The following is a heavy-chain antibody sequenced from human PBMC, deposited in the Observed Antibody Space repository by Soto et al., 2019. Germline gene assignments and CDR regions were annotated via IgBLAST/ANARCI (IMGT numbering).Heavy chain of an antibody. Sequence: PGWSLRLSCASSVFTLIDHYMEWVRQAPGKGLEWVGRSRNKANSYSTEYAASVKGRSVFSRDESKNSLYLQMNSLKAEDTALYYCARRKARITKFGVVEACDIWGQGTMVTVSS. CDR3: ARRKARITKFGVVEACDI. V-gene: IGHV3-72*01. J-gene: IGHJ3*02. CDR2: SRNKANSYST. D-gene: IGHD3-3*01. CDR1: VFTLIDHY.